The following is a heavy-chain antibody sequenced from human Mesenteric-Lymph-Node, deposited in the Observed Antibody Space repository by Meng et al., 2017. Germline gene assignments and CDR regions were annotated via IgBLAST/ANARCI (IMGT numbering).Heavy chain of an antibody. CDR3: ARGRRGIAVAGTRFDP. Sequence: SQTLSPTCAVYGGSFSGYYWCWIRQPPGKGLEWIGEINHSVSTNYNPSLKSRVTISVDTSKNQFSMKLSSVTAADTAVYYCARGRRGIAVAGTRFDPWGQGTLVTVSS. J-gene: IGHJ5*01. CDR1: GGSFSGYY. CDR2: INHSVST. D-gene: IGHD6-19*01. V-gene: IGHV4-34*01.